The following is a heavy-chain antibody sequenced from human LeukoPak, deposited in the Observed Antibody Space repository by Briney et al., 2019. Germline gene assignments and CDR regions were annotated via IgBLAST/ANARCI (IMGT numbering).Heavy chain of an antibody. J-gene: IGHJ3*02. V-gene: IGHV4-31*03. D-gene: IGHD1-20*01. CDR3: ARAITDADAFDI. CDR1: GGSISSGSYY. CDR2: IYYSGRT. Sequence: PSETLSLTCTVSGGSISSGSYYWSWIRQHPGKGLEWIGYIYYSGRTYYNPSLKSRVTISVDTSKNQFSLKLSSVTAADTAVYYCARAITDADAFDIWGLGTMVTVSS.